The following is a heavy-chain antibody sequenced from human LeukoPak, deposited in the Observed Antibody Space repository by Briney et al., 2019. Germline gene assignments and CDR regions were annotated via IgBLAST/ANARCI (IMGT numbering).Heavy chain of an antibody. D-gene: IGHD3-9*01. CDR3: AKARYFDWFDY. J-gene: IGHJ4*02. CDR2: ISGSGGST. CDR1: GFTFSSYS. Sequence: GGSLRLSCAASGFTFSSYSMNWVRQAPGKGLEWVSAISGSGGSTYYADSVKGRFTISRDNSKNTLYLQMNSLRAEDTAVYYCAKARYFDWFDYWGQGTLVTVSS. V-gene: IGHV3-23*01.